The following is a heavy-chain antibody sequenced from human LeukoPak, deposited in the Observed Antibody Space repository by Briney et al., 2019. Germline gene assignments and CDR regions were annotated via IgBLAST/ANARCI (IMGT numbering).Heavy chain of an antibody. J-gene: IGHJ5*02. CDR1: GGSISSYY. V-gene: IGHV4-59*01. Sequence: SETLSLTCTVSGGSISSYYWSWIRQPPGKGLEWIGYIYYSGSTNYNPSLKSRVTISVDTSKNQFSLKLSSVTAADTAVYYCARGPHCSGGSCDRSWFDPWGQGTLVTVSS. D-gene: IGHD2-15*01. CDR2: IYYSGST. CDR3: ARGPHCSGGSCDRSWFDP.